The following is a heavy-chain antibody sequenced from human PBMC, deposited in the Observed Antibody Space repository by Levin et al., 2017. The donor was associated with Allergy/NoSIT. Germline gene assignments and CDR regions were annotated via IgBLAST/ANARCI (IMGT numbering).Heavy chain of an antibody. Sequence: PGGSLRLSCKASGYTFTSYYMHWVRQAPGQGLEWMGIINPSGGSTSYAQKFQGRVTMTRDTSTSTVYMELSSLRSEDTAVYYCARESSSNSVEMATIYWGQGTLVTVSS. J-gene: IGHJ4*02. CDR1: GYTFTSYY. CDR3: ARESSSNSVEMATIY. CDR2: INPSGGST. D-gene: IGHD5-24*01. V-gene: IGHV1-46*01.